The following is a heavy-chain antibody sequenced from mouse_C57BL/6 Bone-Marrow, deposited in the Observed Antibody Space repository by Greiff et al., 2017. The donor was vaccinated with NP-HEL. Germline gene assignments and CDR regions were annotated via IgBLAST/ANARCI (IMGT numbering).Heavy chain of an antibody. CDR3: APTGTYGY. D-gene: IGHD4-1*02. V-gene: IGHV1-26*01. J-gene: IGHJ2*01. Sequence: VQLQQPGAELVKPGASVKISCKASGYTFTDYYMNWVKQSHGKSLEWIGDINPNNGGTSYNQKFKGKATLTVDKSSSTAYMELRSLTSEDSAVYYCAPTGTYGYWGQGTTLTVSS. CDR2: INPNNGGT. CDR1: GYTFTDYY.